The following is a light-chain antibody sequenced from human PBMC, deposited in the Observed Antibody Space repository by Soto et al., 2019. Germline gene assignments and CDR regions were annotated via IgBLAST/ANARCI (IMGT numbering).Light chain of an antibody. CDR3: QQGKT. J-gene: IGKJ1*01. Sequence: DIQMTQSPSTLSASVGDRVTITCRASQNVYSWLAWYQQRPGKAPKLLIYDASSLESGVPSRFSGSGSGTEFTLTINSLQPDDFATYYCQQGKTFGQGTKVDIK. CDR2: DAS. V-gene: IGKV1-5*01. CDR1: QNVYSW.